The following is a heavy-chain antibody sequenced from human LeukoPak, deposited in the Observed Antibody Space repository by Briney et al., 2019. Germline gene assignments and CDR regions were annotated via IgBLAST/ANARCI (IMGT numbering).Heavy chain of an antibody. CDR1: GFTFSSYS. Sequence: AGGSLRLSCAASGFTFSSYSMNWVRQAPGKGLEWVSSISSSSSYIYYADSVKGRFTISRDNAKNSLYLQMNSLRAEDTAVYYCARSPLGVGGILVDIWGQGTMVTVSS. CDR3: ARSPLGVGGILVDI. CDR2: ISSSSSYI. D-gene: IGHD1-26*01. J-gene: IGHJ3*02. V-gene: IGHV3-21*01.